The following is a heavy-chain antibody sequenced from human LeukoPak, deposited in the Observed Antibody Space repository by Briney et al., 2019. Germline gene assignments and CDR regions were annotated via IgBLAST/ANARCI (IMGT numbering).Heavy chain of an antibody. V-gene: IGHV1-46*01. CDR1: GYTFTSYY. D-gene: IGHD2-2*01. J-gene: IGHJ4*02. Sequence: ASVKVSCKASGYTFTSYYIHWVRQAPGQGLEWMGIINPSGGSTSYAQKFQGRVTMTRDTSTTIVYMELSSLRSEDTAIYYCARAYCSSTSCPTDYWGQGTLVTVSS. CDR3: ARAYCSSTSCPTDY. CDR2: INPSGGST.